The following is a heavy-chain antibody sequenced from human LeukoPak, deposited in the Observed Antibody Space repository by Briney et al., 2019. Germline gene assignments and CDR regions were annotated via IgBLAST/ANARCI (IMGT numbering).Heavy chain of an antibody. CDR3: AKAHRLWFGSRSDYFYGMDV. CDR1: GFSFSDFY. Sequence: GGSLRLSCVASGFSFSDFYMSWIRQAPGKGLEWVSYISSSSDYINYADSVKGRFTISRDNSKKTLYLQVDSLRPEDTAVFYCAKAHRLWFGSRSDYFYGMDVWGQGTTVTVSS. D-gene: IGHD3-10*01. CDR2: ISSSSDYI. V-gene: IGHV3-11*06. J-gene: IGHJ6*02.